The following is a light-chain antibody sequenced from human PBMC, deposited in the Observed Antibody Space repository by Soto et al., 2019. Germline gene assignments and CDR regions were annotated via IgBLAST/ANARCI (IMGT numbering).Light chain of an antibody. Sequence: QSALTQPASVSGSPGQSITISCTGTSSDVGGYKYVSWYQQHPGKAPKLMIYDVSNRPSGVSNRFSGSKSGNTASLTISGLQAEDEADYYCSSYTSITSHVIFGGGTKLTVL. J-gene: IGLJ2*01. CDR2: DVS. CDR3: SSYTSITSHVI. CDR1: SSDVGGYKY. V-gene: IGLV2-14*01.